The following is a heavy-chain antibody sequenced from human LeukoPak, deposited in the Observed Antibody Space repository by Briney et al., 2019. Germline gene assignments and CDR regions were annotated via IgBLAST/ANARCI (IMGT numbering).Heavy chain of an antibody. CDR2: ITPSGGT. CDR3: ARDRYGDGFAHLDY. D-gene: IGHD5-24*01. J-gene: IGHJ4*02. V-gene: IGHV1-2*02. CDR1: GYTFINYD. Sequence: ASVKVSCKASGYTFINYDMSRVRQAPGQGLEWMGWITPSGGTNYPQKFQGRVAITWDTSITTAYMDLSRLTSDDTAVYYCARDRYGDGFAHLDYWGQGALVTVSS.